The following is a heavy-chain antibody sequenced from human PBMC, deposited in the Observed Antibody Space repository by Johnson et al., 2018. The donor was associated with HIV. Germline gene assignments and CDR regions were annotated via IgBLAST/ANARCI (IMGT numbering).Heavy chain of an antibody. CDR3: ARVRGYSNGAHAFDI. D-gene: IGHD5-18*01. V-gene: IGHV3-30*04. CDR2: ISYEGRKK. Sequence: QMQLVESGGGVVQPGRSLRLPCAAPGLTFSSFAMHWVRQAPGKGLEGGAVISYEGRKKSYADSVKGRFTISRDNSKNTLYLQMNSLRAEDTAVYYCARVRGYSNGAHAFDIWGQGTMVTVSS. CDR1: GLTFSSFA. J-gene: IGHJ3*02.